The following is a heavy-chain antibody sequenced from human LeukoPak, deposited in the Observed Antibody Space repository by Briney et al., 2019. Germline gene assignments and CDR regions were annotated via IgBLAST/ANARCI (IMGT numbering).Heavy chain of an antibody. CDR2: IGSSSTYI. CDR3: ARVYGDYEMLFDY. J-gene: IGHJ4*02. D-gene: IGHD4-17*01. CDR1: GFTFSSYT. V-gene: IGHV3-21*01. Sequence: GGSLRLSCAASGFTFSSYTINWVRLAPGKGLGWVSSIGSSSTYIYYADSVKGRFTISRDNAKNSLYLQMNSLRAEDTAVYYCARVYGDYEMLFDYWGQGTLVTVSS.